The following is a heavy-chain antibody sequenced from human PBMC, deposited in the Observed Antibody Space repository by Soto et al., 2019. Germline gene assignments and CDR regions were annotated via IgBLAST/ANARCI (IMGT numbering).Heavy chain of an antibody. CDR3: AKRRGAGGHFDY. V-gene: IGHV3-23*01. Sequence: GGSLRLSCAASGFTFSSYAMGWVRQGPGKGLEWVAVVSIGGSTHYADSVRGRFTISRDNSKNTLSLQMNSLTAEDTAVYFCAKRRGAGGHFDYWGQGALVTVS. CDR2: VSIGGST. CDR1: GFTFSSYA. J-gene: IGHJ4*02. D-gene: IGHD2-15*01.